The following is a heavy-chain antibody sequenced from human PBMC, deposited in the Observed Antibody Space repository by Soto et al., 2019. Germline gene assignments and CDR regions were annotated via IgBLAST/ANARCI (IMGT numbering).Heavy chain of an antibody. J-gene: IGHJ6*02. D-gene: IGHD6-19*01. CDR2: ISSSGSTI. Sequence: GGSLRLSCVASGFTFSDYYMSWIRQAPGKGLEWVSYISSSGSTIYYADSVKGRFTISRDNAKNSLYLQMNSLRAEDTAVYYCARPSGKYSSGPDLGMDVRGQGTTVTVSS. CDR1: GFTFSDYY. V-gene: IGHV3-11*01. CDR3: ARPSGKYSSGPDLGMDV.